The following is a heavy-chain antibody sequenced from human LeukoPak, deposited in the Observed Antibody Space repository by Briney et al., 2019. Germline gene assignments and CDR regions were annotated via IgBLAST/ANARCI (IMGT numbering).Heavy chain of an antibody. D-gene: IGHD6-13*01. CDR1: GYTFTSYG. J-gene: IGHJ4*02. CDR2: ISAYNGNT. Sequence: ASVKVSCKASGYTFTSYGISWVRQAPGQGLEWMGWISAYNGNTNYAQKLQGRVTMTTDTSTSTAYMELRSLRSDDTAVYYCAIAAAGTYNFDYWGQGTLVTVSS. CDR3: AIAAAGTYNFDY. V-gene: IGHV1-18*01.